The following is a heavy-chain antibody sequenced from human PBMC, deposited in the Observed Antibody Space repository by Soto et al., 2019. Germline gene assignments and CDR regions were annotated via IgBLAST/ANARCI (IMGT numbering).Heavy chain of an antibody. V-gene: IGHV4-59*01. CDR3: ARVSDSSGPWVHFDY. D-gene: IGHD3-22*01. J-gene: IGHJ4*02. CDR1: GGSISSYY. CDR2: IYYSGST. Sequence: QVQLQESGPGLVKPSETLSLTCTVSGGSISSYYWSWIRQPPGKGLEWIGYIYYSGSTNYNPSLKSRVTISVDTSKNQFSLKLSSVTAADTAVYYCARVSDSSGPWVHFDYWGQGTLVTVSS.